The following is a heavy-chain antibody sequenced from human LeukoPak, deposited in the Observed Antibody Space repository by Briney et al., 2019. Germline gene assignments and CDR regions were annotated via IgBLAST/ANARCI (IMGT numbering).Heavy chain of an antibody. D-gene: IGHD7-27*01. V-gene: IGHV4-59*01. Sequence: GSLRLSGAASGFTFSGYSLNWVRQAPGKGLEWIGYIYYSGSTNYNPSLKSRVTISVDTSKNQFSLKLSSVTAADTAVYYCARSWGSGDAFDIWGQGTMVTVSS. CDR2: IYYSGST. CDR3: ARSWGSGDAFDI. J-gene: IGHJ3*02. CDR1: GFTFSGYS.